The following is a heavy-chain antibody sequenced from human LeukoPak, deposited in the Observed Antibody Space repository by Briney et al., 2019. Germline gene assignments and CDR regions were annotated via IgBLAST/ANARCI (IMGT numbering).Heavy chain of an antibody. Sequence: TGGSLRLSCAASGFTFREYSMSWVRQAPGKGLEWVSNIRSNGGDTYYTDSVKGWFTISRDNSKNTLYLEMNSLRAKDTAVYYCAKGGYTTWFDPWGQGTLVTVSS. V-gene: IGHV3-23*01. CDR3: AKGGYTTWFDP. CDR1: GFTFREYS. J-gene: IGHJ5*02. D-gene: IGHD2-15*01. CDR2: IRSNGGDT.